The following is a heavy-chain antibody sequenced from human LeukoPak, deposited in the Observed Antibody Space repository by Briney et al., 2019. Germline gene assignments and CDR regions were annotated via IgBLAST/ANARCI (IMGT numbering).Heavy chain of an antibody. CDR3: AITYYTASSVPDGFDI. D-gene: IGHD3-22*01. Sequence: SQTLCPTRAVSGGAISSVDYDWGWIRQPPGKGVEWIRNMNYSGSTFYNPSIKSRLTKSIDTTKNHFSLTLSSVTAADTAVYYCAITYYTASSVPDGFDIWGQGTMVTVSS. V-gene: IGHV4-30-4*01. J-gene: IGHJ3*02. CDR2: MNYSGST. CDR1: GGAISSVDYD.